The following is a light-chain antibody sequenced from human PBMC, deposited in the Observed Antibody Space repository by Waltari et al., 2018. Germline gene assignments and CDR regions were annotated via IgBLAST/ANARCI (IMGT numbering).Light chain of an antibody. J-gene: IGKJ1*01. Sequence: DIVLTQSPGTLSLSPGDGATLSCRASESISRYLAWYQQKPSRAPRLLIYAASSRATGIPDRFSGSGSGTDFSLTISRLEPEDFAVYYCQHHLRLPATFGQGTKVEIK. CDR1: ESISRY. V-gene: IGKV3-20*01. CDR2: AAS. CDR3: QHHLRLPAT.